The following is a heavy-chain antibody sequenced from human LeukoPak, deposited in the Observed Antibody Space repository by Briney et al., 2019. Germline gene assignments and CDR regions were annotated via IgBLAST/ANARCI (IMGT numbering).Heavy chain of an antibody. CDR3: ARDELGLGYCSGGSCYGMDV. CDR2: FIPIFGTA. V-gene: IGHV1-69*13. CDR1: GATFSSYA. J-gene: IGHJ6*04. D-gene: IGHD2-15*01. Sequence: SVNLSCKASGATFSSYAISWVRQAPGLGVEWMGGFIPIFGTANYAQKFQGRVTFTADESTSTAYMELSTLRSEETAVYDCARDELGLGYCSGGSCYGMDVWGKGNTVTVSS.